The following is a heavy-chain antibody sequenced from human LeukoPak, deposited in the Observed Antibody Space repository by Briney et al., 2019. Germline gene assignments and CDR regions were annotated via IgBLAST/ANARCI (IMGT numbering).Heavy chain of an antibody. V-gene: IGHV3-53*01. CDR1: GFTVSSNY. Sequence: GGSLRLSCAASGFTVSSNYMSWVRQAPGKGLEWVSVIYSGGSTYYADSVKGRFTISRDNAKNPLYLQMNSLRAEDTAVYYCARGPRKGDYYYYMDVWGKGTTVTVSS. D-gene: IGHD1-14*01. CDR3: ARGPRKGDYYYYMDV. J-gene: IGHJ6*03. CDR2: IYSGGST.